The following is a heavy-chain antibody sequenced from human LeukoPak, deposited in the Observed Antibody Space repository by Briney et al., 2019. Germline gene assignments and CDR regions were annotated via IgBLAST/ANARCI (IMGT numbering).Heavy chain of an antibody. CDR2: IKQDGSEK. Sequence: GSLRLSCSTSGFTLYNYWMSWVRQASGKGLEWVANIKQDGSEKYYVDSVRGRFTISRDNAKNSLFLQMNTLRAEDTAVYYCARVRYYEDVWGQGTTVTVSS. V-gene: IGHV3-7*01. J-gene: IGHJ6*02. CDR1: GFTLYNYW. CDR3: ARVRYYEDV. D-gene: IGHD2/OR15-2a*01.